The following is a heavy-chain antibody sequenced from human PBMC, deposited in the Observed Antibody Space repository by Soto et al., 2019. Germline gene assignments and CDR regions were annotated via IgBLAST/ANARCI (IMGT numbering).Heavy chain of an antibody. Sequence: ETLSLTCAVYGGSFSGYYWSWIRQPPGKGLEWMGEINRSGSTNYNPSLKSRVTISVDTSKNQFSLKLSSVTAADTAVYYCAAAITIFGVVTPYYYYGMDVWGQGTTVTVSS. D-gene: IGHD3-3*01. CDR2: INRSGST. CDR1: GGSFSGYY. J-gene: IGHJ6*02. CDR3: AAAITIFGVVTPYYYYGMDV. V-gene: IGHV4-34*01.